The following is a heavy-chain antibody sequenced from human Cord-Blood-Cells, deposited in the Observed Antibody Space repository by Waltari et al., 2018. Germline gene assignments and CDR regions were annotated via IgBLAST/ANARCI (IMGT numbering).Heavy chain of an antibody. J-gene: IGHJ4*02. Sequence: VQLVVSGGGLVQSGRHRRLSCTAPGFTFGDYAMTWVRQAQGKGLEWVGFIRSKAYCETTEYAASVKGRFTISRDDSKSIAYLQMNSLKTEDTAVYYCTRDGYNYWGQGTLVTVSS. CDR2: IRSKAYCETT. CDR3: TRDGYNY. D-gene: IGHD5-12*01. CDR1: GFTFGDYA. V-gene: IGHV3-49*04.